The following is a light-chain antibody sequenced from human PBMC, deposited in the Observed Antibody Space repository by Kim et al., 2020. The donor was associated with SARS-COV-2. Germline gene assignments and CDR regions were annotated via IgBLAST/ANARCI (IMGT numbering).Light chain of an antibody. CDR2: DAS. Sequence: GDRLTITGQATHTISSWLAWYQHKPGKSPQLLLYDASTLENRIPSRFSGSGTGTQFPLTISSLQPDDITTYSCQQSSIYSTFGQGTKREI. J-gene: IGKJ2*01. CDR1: HTISSW. V-gene: IGKV1-5*01. CDR3: QQSSIYST.